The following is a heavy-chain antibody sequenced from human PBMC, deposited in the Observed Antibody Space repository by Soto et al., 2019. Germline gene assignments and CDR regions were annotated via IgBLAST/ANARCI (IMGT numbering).Heavy chain of an antibody. Sequence: GVLRLSCAASGFTFSTYSMNWVRQAPGKGLEWVSYISSGSSTIYYADSVKGRFTISRDNAKNSLYLQMDSLRAEDTAVYYATRSAYMDVWGTGTTVTVSS. V-gene: IGHV3-48*01. J-gene: IGHJ6*03. CDR3: TRSAYMDV. CDR2: ISSGSSTI. CDR1: GFTFSTYS. D-gene: IGHD2-2*01.